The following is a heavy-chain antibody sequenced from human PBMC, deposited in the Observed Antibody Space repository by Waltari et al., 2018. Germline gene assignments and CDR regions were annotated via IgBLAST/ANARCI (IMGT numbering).Heavy chain of an antibody. D-gene: IGHD3-10*01. CDR3: AREGHSGTGDFQR. CDR2: INPDSGAT. Sequence: QVLLMQSGAEVRKPGASVKVSCKASGYTLTGYYLHWLRQAPGQGLEWMGAINPDSGATDYARKFQGRVTMTRDTSINTAYMELTRLSSDDTAVYYCAREGHSGTGDFQRWGQGTLVTVSS. V-gene: IGHV1-2*02. J-gene: IGHJ1*01. CDR1: GYTLTGYY.